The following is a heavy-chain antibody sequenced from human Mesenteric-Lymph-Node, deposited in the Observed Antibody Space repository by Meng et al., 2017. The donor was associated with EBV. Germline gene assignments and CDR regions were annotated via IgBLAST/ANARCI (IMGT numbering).Heavy chain of an antibody. CDR3: ARENPARGNWFDP. Sequence: QVRLHESCPGLVKPSEALSLPCAVFGGSVSSTSYYWGWIRQPPGKRLEWIGYVYYSGSTNYNPSLKSRVTISVDTSKNQFSLNLYSVTAADTAVYYCARENPARGNWFDPWGQGALVTVSS. CDR2: VYYSGST. D-gene: IGHD3-10*01. J-gene: IGHJ5*02. CDR1: GGSVSSTSYY. V-gene: IGHV4-61*01.